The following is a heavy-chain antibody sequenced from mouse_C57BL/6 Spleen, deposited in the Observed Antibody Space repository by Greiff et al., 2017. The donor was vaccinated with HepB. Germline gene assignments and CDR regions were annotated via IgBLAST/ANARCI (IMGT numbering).Heavy chain of an antibody. V-gene: IGHV1-18*01. D-gene: IGHD1-1*01. J-gene: IGHJ3*01. Sequence: EVQLQQSGPELVKPGASVKIPCKASGYTFTDYNMDWVKQSHGKSLEWIGDINPNNGGTIYNQKFKGKATLTVDKFSSTAYMELRSLTSEDTAVYYWARRGGYYYGPPWFAYWGQGTLVTVSA. CDR2: INPNNGGT. CDR3: ARRGGYYYGPPWFAY. CDR1: GYTFTDYN.